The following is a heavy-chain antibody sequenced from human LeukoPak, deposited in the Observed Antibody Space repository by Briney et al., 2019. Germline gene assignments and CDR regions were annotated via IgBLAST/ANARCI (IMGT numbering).Heavy chain of an antibody. CDR3: ARGYSYGGFGYFDY. D-gene: IGHD5-18*01. CDR1: GFTCSSYA. Sequence: LRLSCAASGFTCSSYAMSWVRQAPEKGLEWVSAISGSGGSTYYADSVKGRFTISRDNAKNSLYLQINGLRGEDTAVYYCARGYSYGGFGYFDYWGQGPVVTVSS. CDR2: ISGSGGST. J-gene: IGHJ4*02. V-gene: IGHV3-23*01.